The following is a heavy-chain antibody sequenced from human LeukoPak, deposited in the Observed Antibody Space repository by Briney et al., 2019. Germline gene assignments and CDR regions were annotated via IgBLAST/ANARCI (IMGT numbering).Heavy chain of an antibody. Sequence: SETLSLTCTVSGGSISSSRYYWGWIRQPPGKGLEWIGSIYYSGSTYYNPSLKSRVTISVDTSKNHFSLKLSSVTAADTAVYYCARGGGGMRIYGKNWFDPWGQGTLVTVSS. CDR2: IYYSGST. J-gene: IGHJ5*02. CDR1: GGSISSSRYY. D-gene: IGHD3-16*01. V-gene: IGHV4-39*02. CDR3: ARGGGGMRIYGKNWFDP.